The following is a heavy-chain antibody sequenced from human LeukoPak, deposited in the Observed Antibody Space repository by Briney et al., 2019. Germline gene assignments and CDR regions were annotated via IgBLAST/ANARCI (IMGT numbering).Heavy chain of an antibody. Sequence: GGSLRLSCAASGFTFRSYWMHWARHVPGEGLVWVSRISPDGRSTNYADSVKGRFTISRDNAKNTLYLQMNSLTGEDTALYYCARGASSGYRIVYWGQGTLVTVSS. CDR1: GFTFRSYW. D-gene: IGHD3-10*01. CDR2: ISPDGRST. J-gene: IGHJ4*02. V-gene: IGHV3-74*01. CDR3: ARGASSGYRIVY.